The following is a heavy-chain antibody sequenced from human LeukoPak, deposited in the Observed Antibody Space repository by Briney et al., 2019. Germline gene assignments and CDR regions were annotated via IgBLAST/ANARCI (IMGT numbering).Heavy chain of an antibody. CDR2: IYPSGGAT. CDR1: RYIFTTYY. J-gene: IGHJ4*02. Sequence: GASVKVSCKASRYIFTTYYLHWVRQAPGQGLEWMGIIYPSGGATNYAQKFQGRITLTRDTSTSTVYMELSSLTSDDTAVYFCARSDYNDYRGLGFWGQGTLVTVSS. D-gene: IGHD4-11*01. CDR3: ARSDYNDYRGLGF. V-gene: IGHV1-46*01.